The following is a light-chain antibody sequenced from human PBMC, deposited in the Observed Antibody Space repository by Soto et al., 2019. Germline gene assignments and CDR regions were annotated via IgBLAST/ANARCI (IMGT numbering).Light chain of an antibody. J-gene: IGKJ5*01. CDR2: DAS. CDR3: QQRSNWPPIT. V-gene: IGKV3-11*01. Sequence: EILLTQSPTTLSLSRGERPTLSCGVSQTISSSLGWYQQKPGQSPGLLIFDASNSASGGPPRFSGSGCGTDFTLSISSIEPEDFAVYYCQQRSNWPPITFGQGTRLEIK. CDR1: QTISSS.